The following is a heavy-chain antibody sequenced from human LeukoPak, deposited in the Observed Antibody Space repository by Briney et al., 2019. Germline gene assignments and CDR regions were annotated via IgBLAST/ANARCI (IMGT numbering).Heavy chain of an antibody. J-gene: IGHJ3*02. CDR1: GFTFSDFW. Sequence: GGSLRLSCAASGFTFSDFWMSWVRQTPGKGLEWLANIKQDAIEKYYVDSVKGRFTISRNNAENSVYLQMNSLRAEDTAVYYCARRGAVTNAFDIWGLGTMVTVSS. CDR2: IKQDAIEK. D-gene: IGHD4-17*01. V-gene: IGHV3-7*01. CDR3: ARRGAVTNAFDI.